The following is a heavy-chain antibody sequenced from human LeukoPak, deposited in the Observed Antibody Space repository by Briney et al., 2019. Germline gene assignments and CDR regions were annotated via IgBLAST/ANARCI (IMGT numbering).Heavy chain of an antibody. D-gene: IGHD3-9*01. CDR1: GFTFSSYW. CDR2: IKQDGREK. Sequence: GGSLRLSCAASGFTFSSYWMSWVRQAPGKGLEWVANIKQDGREKYYVDSVKGRFTISRDNAKNSLYLQMNSLRAEDTAVYYCARDRDILTGYDNNWFDPWGQGTLVTVSS. CDR3: ARDRDILTGYDNNWFDP. J-gene: IGHJ5*02. V-gene: IGHV3-7*03.